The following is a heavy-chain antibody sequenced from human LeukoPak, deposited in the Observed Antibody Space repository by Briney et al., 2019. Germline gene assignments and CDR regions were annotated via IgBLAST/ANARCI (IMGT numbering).Heavy chain of an antibody. J-gene: IGHJ4*02. Sequence: GRSLRLSCAASGFTFDDYAMHWVRQAPGKGLEWVSGISWNSGSTYYADSVKGRFTISRDNSKNTLYLQMNSLRAGDTAVYYCAKILGIAAAGVFDYWGQGTLVTVSS. CDR1: GFTFDDYA. CDR2: ISWNSGST. CDR3: AKILGIAAAGVFDY. D-gene: IGHD6-13*01. V-gene: IGHV3-9*01.